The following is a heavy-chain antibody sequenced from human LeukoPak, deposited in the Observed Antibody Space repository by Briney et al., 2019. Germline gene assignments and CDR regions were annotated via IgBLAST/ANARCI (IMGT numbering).Heavy chain of an antibody. Sequence: PGGSLRLSCAASGFTFSSYSMNWVRQAPGKGLEWVSSISSSSSYIYYADSVKGRFTISRDNAKNSLYLQMNSLRAEDTAVYYCARDPSLVRGASPVDYWGQGTLVTVSS. CDR1: GFTFSSYS. CDR2: ISSSSSYI. J-gene: IGHJ4*02. D-gene: IGHD3-10*01. CDR3: ARDPSLVRGASPVDY. V-gene: IGHV3-21*01.